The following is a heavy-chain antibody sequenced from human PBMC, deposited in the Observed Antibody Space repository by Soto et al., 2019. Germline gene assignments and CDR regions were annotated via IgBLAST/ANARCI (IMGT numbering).Heavy chain of an antibody. V-gene: IGHV1-2*04. D-gene: IGHD2-8*02. Sequence: GASVKVSCKASGYTFTGYYMHWVRQAPGQGLEWMGWINPNSGGTNYAQKFQGWVTMTRDTSISTAYMELSRLRSDDTAVYYCAKDAGVGLAPALAFDIWGQGTMVTVSS. CDR3: AKDAGVGLAPALAFDI. J-gene: IGHJ3*02. CDR1: GYTFTGYY. CDR2: INPNSGGT.